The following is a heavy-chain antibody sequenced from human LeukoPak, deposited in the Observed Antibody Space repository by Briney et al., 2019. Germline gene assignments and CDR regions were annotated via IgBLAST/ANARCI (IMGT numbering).Heavy chain of an antibody. CDR1: GGTFSSYA. CDR3: ARESMYYGGEGSYWYFDL. D-gene: IGHD4-23*01. Sequence: SVKVSCKASGGTFSSYAISWVRQAPGQGLEWVGGIIPIFGAANYAQKFQGRVTTTTDDSTSSAYLELSSLRSEDTAVYYCARESMYYGGEGSYWYFDLWRRGTLVTVSS. CDR2: IIPIFGAA. J-gene: IGHJ2*01. V-gene: IGHV1-69*05.